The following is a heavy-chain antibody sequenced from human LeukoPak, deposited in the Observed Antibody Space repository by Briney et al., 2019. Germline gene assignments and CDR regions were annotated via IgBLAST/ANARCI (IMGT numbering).Heavy chain of an antibody. V-gene: IGHV4-4*07. CDR1: GGSISSYY. CDR2: IYTSGST. D-gene: IGHD5-18*01. CDR3: ARVLRGYSYGAEFDY. Sequence: SETLSLTCTVSGGSISSYYWSWIRQPAGKGLEWIGRIYTSGSTNYNPSLKSRVTISVDTSKNQFSLKLSSVTAADTAVYYCARVLRGYSYGAEFDYWAREPWSPSPQ. J-gene: IGHJ4*02.